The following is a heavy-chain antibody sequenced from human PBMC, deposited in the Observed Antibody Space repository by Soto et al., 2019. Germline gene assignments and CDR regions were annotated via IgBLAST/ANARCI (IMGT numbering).Heavy chain of an antibody. CDR3: AKVRPLRDSASTSCLGAFDI. CDR1: AFTFRSYA. V-gene: IGHV3-23*01. Sequence: EEQLLESGGGLVRPGGSLRLSCEASAFTFRSYAMRWVRQAPGKGLEWVSAITASADTTYYADSVRGRFTISRDNSKNTRYLRMNSLSAEDTAVYDCAKVRPLRDSASTSCLGAFDIWGQGTMVTVS. J-gene: IGHJ3*02. CDR2: ITASADTT. D-gene: IGHD2-2*01.